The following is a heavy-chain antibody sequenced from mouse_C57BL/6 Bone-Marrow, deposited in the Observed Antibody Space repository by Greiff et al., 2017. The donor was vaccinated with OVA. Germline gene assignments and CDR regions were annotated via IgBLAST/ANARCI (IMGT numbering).Heavy chain of an antibody. V-gene: IGHV1-62-2*01. CDR3: ARHERVHYYGSIYAMDY. D-gene: IGHD1-1*01. J-gene: IGHJ4*01. CDR2: FYPGSGSI. CDR1: GYTFTEYT. Sequence: QVQLKQSGAELVKPGASVKLSCKASGYTFTEYTIHWVKQRSGQGLEWIGWFYPGSGSIKYNEKFKDKATLTADKSSSTVYMELSRLTSEDSAVYFCARHERVHYYGSIYAMDYWGQGTSVTVSS.